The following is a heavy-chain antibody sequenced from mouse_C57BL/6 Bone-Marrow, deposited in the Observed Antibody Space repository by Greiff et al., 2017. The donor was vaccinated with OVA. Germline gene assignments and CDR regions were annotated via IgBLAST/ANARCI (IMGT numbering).Heavy chain of an antibody. CDR1: GYTFTDYE. Sequence: SGAELVRPGASVTLSCKASGYTFTDYEMHWVKQTPVHGLEWIGAIDPESGGTAYNQKFKGKAILTADKSSSTAYMELRSLTSEDSAVYYCTRGYSNYYAMGYWGQGSSVTVSS. J-gene: IGHJ4*01. V-gene: IGHV1-15*01. CDR2: IDPESGGT. CDR3: TRGYSNYYAMGY. D-gene: IGHD2-5*01.